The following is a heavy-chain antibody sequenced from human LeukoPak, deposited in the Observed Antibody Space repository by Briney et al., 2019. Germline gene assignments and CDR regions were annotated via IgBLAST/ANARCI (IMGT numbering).Heavy chain of an antibody. CDR2: ISSSGSTI. J-gene: IGHJ4*02. D-gene: IGHD1-1*01. Sequence: GGSLRLSCAATGFTFSDYYMSWIHQAPGKGLEWVPYISSSGSTIYYADSVKGRFTISRDNAKNTLYLQMNSLRAEDTAVYYCARDVRHPDYWGQGTLVTVSS. CDR1: GFTFSDYY. V-gene: IGHV3-11*04. CDR3: ARDVRHPDY.